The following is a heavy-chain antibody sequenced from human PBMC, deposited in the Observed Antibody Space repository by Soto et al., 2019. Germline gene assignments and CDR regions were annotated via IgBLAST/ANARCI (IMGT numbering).Heavy chain of an antibody. CDR1: GYSFSSYG. D-gene: IGHD3-10*01. V-gene: IGHV1-18*01. CDR3: ARDRGYRPDTFAM. Sequence: QVQLVQSGAEVKNPGASVKVSCKASGYSFSSYGISWVRQAPGQGLEWVGWIGAYNGDTNYAQKLQGRVTLTTATSTSTAYMELTSLRSDDTAMYYCARDRGYRPDTFAMWGQGTMVIVNS. J-gene: IGHJ3*02. CDR2: IGAYNGDT.